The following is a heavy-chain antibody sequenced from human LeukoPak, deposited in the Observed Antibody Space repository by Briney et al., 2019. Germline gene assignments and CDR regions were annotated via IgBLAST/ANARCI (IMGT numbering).Heavy chain of an antibody. Sequence: PSETLSLTCTVSGGSISSYYWSWIRQPPGKGLEWIGYIYYSGSTNYNPSLKSRVTISVDTSKNQFSLKLSSVTAADTAVYYCATGSTNDYGDPFDYWGQGILVTVSS. J-gene: IGHJ4*02. D-gene: IGHD4-17*01. V-gene: IGHV4-59*01. CDR2: IYYSGST. CDR3: ATGSTNDYGDPFDY. CDR1: GGSISSYY.